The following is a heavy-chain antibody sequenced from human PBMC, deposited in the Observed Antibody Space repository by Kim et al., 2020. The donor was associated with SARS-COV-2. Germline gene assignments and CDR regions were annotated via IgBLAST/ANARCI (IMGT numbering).Heavy chain of an antibody. J-gene: IGHJ4*02. Sequence: SETLSLTCTVSGGSISSYYWSWIRQPPGKGLEWIGYIYYSGSTNYNPSLKSRVTISVDTSKNQFSLKLSSVTAADAAVYYCARGYFPLLLGDYWGQGTLVTVSS. D-gene: IGHD3-22*01. CDR3: ARGYFPLLLGDY. V-gene: IGHV4-59*01. CDR2: IYYSGST. CDR1: GGSISSYY.